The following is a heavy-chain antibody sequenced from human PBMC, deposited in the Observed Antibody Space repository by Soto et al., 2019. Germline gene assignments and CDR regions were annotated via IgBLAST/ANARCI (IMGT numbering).Heavy chain of an antibody. Sequence: QVQLVQSGAEVKKPGASVKVSCKASGYTFTSYGISWVRQAPGQGLEWMGWISAYNGNTNYAQKLQGRVTMTTATSPSTAYMELRSLRSDDTAVYYCARDRVGYCSGGSCLLDYWGQGTLVTVSS. D-gene: IGHD2-15*01. CDR1: GYTFTSYG. CDR3: ARDRVGYCSGGSCLLDY. CDR2: ISAYNGNT. V-gene: IGHV1-18*01. J-gene: IGHJ4*02.